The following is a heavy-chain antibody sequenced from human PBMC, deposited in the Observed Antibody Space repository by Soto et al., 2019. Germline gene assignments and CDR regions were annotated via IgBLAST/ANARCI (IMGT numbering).Heavy chain of an antibody. CDR2: ISYDGSNT. Sequence: QVQLVESGGGVVQPGRSLRLSCAASGFTFSTYAMHWVRQAPGKGLEWVALISYDGSNTYYADSVKGRLTISRDNSKSTLYLQMNSLRAEYTAVYYCAKELAYCGGDCSPTYYYYYYGMDVWGQGTTVTVSS. CDR3: AKELAYCGGDCSPTYYYYYYGMDV. V-gene: IGHV3-30*18. J-gene: IGHJ6*02. CDR1: GFTFSTYA. D-gene: IGHD2-21*02.